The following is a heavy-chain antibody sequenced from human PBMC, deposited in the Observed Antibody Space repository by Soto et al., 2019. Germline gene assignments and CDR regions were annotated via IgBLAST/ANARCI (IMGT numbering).Heavy chain of an antibody. CDR1: GFTFSSYA. Sequence: EVQLLESGGGLVQPGGSLRLSCAASGFTFSSYAMSWVRQAPGKGLEWVSAISGSGGSTYYADSVKGRFTISRDNSKNTLYLQMNSLRAEDTAVYYCARPYSSYHSFEIWGQGTMVTVSS. CDR3: ARPYSSYHSFEI. D-gene: IGHD6-6*01. CDR2: ISGSGGST. J-gene: IGHJ3*02. V-gene: IGHV3-23*01.